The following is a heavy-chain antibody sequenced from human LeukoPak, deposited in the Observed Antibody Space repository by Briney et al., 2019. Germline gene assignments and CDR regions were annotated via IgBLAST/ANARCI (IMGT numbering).Heavy chain of an antibody. CDR1: GFTFSSYA. Sequence: GGSLRLSCVASGFTFSSYAMSWVRQAPGKGLEWVSAIRESGGSTHYADSVKGRFTISRDNSKNTLYLQMNSLRAEDTAVYYCAKTKPYGTSWYGGIDWGQGALVTVSS. CDR2: IRESGGST. CDR3: AKTKPYGTSWYGGID. D-gene: IGHD4-23*01. J-gene: IGHJ4*02. V-gene: IGHV3-23*01.